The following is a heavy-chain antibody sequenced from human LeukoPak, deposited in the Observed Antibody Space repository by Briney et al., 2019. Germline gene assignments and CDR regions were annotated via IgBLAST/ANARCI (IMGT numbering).Heavy chain of an antibody. V-gene: IGHV3-11*03. D-gene: IGHD3-9*01. CDR3: ARQGGDILTGYLDY. Sequence: PGGSLRLSCATSEFTFSDYYMSWIRQAPGKGLEWVSYISSSGTYTNSADSVKGRFTISRDYPKNSLYLQMSSLRAEDTAVYYCARQGGDILTGYLDYWGQGTLVTVSS. CDR1: EFTFSDYY. J-gene: IGHJ4*02. CDR2: ISSSGTYT.